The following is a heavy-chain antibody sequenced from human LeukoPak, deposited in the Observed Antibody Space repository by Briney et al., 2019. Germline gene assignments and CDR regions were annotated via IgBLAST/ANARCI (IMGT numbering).Heavy chain of an antibody. D-gene: IGHD2-2*01. V-gene: IGHV1-18*01. CDR2: ISAYNGNT. Sequence: ASVKVSCKASGYTFTSYGISWVRQAPGQGLEWMGWISAYNGNTNYAQKLQGRVTMTTDTSTSTAYMELRSLRSDDTAVYYCARVPYCRSTSCYGILDYWGQGTLVTVSS. J-gene: IGHJ4*02. CDR1: GYTFTSYG. CDR3: ARVPYCRSTSCYGILDY.